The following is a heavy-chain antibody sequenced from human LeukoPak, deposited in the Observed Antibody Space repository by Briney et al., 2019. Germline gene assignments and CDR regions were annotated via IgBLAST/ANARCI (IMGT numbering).Heavy chain of an antibody. CDR1: GGSISSSSYY. CDR2: FYYNGNT. V-gene: IGHV4-39*02. J-gene: IGHJ4*02. Sequence: PSETLSLTCSISGGSISSSSYYWGWIRQPPGKGLEWIGSFYYNGNTYYNPSLKSRVTISVDTSKNDLSLNLRSVTAAETAVYYCARTAGIAVAGSRQYFDYWGQGMLVTVSS. D-gene: IGHD6-19*01. CDR3: ARTAGIAVAGSRQYFDY.